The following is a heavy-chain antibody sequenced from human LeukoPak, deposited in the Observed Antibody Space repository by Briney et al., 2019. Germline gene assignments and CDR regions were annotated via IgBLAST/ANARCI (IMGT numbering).Heavy chain of an antibody. Sequence: GASVRLSCTASGYTFSSYYMSWVRQAPGQGLEWMAWTNPNSGGTYYEQKFQGRVSMTRDTSISTAYMELSRIRSDETAVYCWARERENWFDPWGQGTLVTVSS. CDR1: GYTFSSYY. CDR2: TNPNSGGT. V-gene: IGHV1-2*02. CDR3: ARERENWFDP. J-gene: IGHJ5*02.